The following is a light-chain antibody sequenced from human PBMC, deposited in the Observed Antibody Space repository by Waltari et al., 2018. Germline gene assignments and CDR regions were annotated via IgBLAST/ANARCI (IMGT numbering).Light chain of an antibody. CDR3: QAYDSINHGV. J-gene: IGLJ3*02. CDR1: GGDIVSNY. CDR2: EDN. V-gene: IGLV6-57*04. Sequence: NFMLTQPHSVSESPGKTVTISCTRSGGDIVSNYVQWYQQRPGSALTTVFYEDNQRPSWVPNQFSGSVDSSSNSASLSISGLRTEDEADYYHQAYDSINHGVFGGGTKLTVL.